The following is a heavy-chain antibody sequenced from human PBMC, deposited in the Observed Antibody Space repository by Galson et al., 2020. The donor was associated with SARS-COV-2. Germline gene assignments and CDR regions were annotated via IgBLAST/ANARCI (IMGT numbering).Heavy chain of an antibody. CDR1: GYSFTSYW. Sequence: KIGESLKISCKGSGYSFTSYWNGWVRQMPGKGLELMGIIYPGDSDTRYSPSFQGQVTISADKSISTAYLQWSSLKASDTAMYYCARHPGYYYYYMDVWGKGTTVTVSS. CDR3: ARHPGYYYYYMDV. V-gene: IGHV5-51*01. CDR2: IYPGDSDT. J-gene: IGHJ6*03. D-gene: IGHD7-27*01.